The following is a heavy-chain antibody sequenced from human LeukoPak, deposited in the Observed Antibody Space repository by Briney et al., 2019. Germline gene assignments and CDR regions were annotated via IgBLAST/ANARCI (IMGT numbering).Heavy chain of an antibody. Sequence: GGSLRLSCAASGFTFDDYGTSWVRQAPGKGLEWVAFIRYDGSNKYYADSVKGRFTISRDNSKNTLYLQMNSLRAEDTAVYYCAKDRGIAAAADYWGQGTLVTVSS. CDR2: IRYDGSNK. CDR1: GFTFDDYG. D-gene: IGHD6-13*01. V-gene: IGHV3-30*02. CDR3: AKDRGIAAAADY. J-gene: IGHJ4*02.